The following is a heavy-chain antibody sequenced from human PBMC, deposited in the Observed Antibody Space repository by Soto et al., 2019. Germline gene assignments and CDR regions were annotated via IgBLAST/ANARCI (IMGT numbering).Heavy chain of an antibody. CDR1: GFTFSDYY. CDR2: ISSSSSYT. Sequence: GGSLRLSCAASGFTFSDYYMSWIRQAPGKGLEWVSYISSSSSYTNYADSVKGRFTISRDNAKNSLYLQMNSLRAEDTAVYYCAREGLAVAGTDLKRYFDYWGQRTLVTVSA. CDR3: AREGLAVAGTDLKRYFDY. J-gene: IGHJ4*02. D-gene: IGHD6-19*01. V-gene: IGHV3-11*06.